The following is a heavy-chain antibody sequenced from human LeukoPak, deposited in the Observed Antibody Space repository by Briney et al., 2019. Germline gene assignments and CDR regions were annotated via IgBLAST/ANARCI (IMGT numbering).Heavy chain of an antibody. Sequence: GGSLRLSCTVSGFTVSSNSMSWVRQAPGKGLEWVSFIYSDNTHYSDSVKGRFTISRDNSKNTLYLQMNSLRAEDTALYYCARDSGSYYDAFDIWGQGTMVTVSS. CDR1: GFTVSSNS. D-gene: IGHD1-26*01. J-gene: IGHJ3*02. CDR2: IYSDNT. V-gene: IGHV3-53*01. CDR3: ARDSGSYYDAFDI.